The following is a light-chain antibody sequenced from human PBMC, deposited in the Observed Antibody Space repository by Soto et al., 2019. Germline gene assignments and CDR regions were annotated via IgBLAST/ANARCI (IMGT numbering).Light chain of an antibody. CDR1: QSISRN. V-gene: IGKV1-39*01. Sequence: DIQMTQSPSSLSASVGDRVTITCRASQSISRNLNWYQHKPGKAPKLLIYAASSLQNGVPSRFSSGGYGTEFTLSISSLQHADLGTYYCQQSYTTASITFGQGTRMEIK. CDR3: QQSYTTASIT. J-gene: IGKJ5*01. CDR2: AAS.